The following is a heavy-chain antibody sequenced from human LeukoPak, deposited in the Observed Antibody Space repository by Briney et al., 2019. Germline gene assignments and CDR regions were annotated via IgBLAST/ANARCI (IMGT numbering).Heavy chain of an antibody. V-gene: IGHV3-23*01. Sequence: GGSLRLSCAASGFTFSSYAMSWVRQAPGKGLERVSAISGSGGSTYYDDSVKGRFTISRDNSKNTLYLQLNSLRAEDTAVYYCAKDVYDSSGYYYGVCDYWGQGTLVTVSS. J-gene: IGHJ4*01. CDR2: ISGSGGST. D-gene: IGHD3-22*01. CDR3: AKDVYDSSGYYYGVCDY. CDR1: GFTFSSYA.